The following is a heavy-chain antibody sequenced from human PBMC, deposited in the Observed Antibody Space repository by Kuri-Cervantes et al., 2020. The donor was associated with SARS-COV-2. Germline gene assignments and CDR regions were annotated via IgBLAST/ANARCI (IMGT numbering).Heavy chain of an antibody. CDR3: ARDLRQQLAYGMDV. CDR2: IKQDGSEK. CDR1: GFTFSSYW. J-gene: IGHJ6*02. D-gene: IGHD6-13*01. Sequence: GESLKISCAASGFTFSSYWMSWVRQAPGKGLEWVANIKQDGSEKYYVDSVKGRFTISRDNAKNSLYLQMNSLRAEDTAVYYCARDLRQQLAYGMDVWGQGTTVTVSS. V-gene: IGHV3-7*01.